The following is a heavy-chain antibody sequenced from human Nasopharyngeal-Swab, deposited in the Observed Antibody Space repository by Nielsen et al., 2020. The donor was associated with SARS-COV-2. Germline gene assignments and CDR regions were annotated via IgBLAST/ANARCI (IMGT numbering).Heavy chain of an antibody. CDR1: GGSISSYY. Sequence: SDTLSLTCTVSGGSISSYYWSWIRQPPGKGLEWIGYIYYSGSTNYNPSLKSRVTISVDTSKNQFSLKLSSVTAADTAVYYCARDKGGMATLDYYYYYYMDVWGKGTTVTVSS. V-gene: IGHV4-59*01. CDR3: ARDKGGMATLDYYYYYYMDV. J-gene: IGHJ6*03. CDR2: IYYSGST. D-gene: IGHD5-24*01.